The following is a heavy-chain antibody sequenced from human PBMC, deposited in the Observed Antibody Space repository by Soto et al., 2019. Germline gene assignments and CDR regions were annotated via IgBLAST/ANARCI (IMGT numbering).Heavy chain of an antibody. CDR2: MNPNSGNT. V-gene: IGHV1-8*02. Sequence: GASVKVSCKASGYTFINYAINWVRQATGQGLEWMGWMNPNSGNTGYAQKFQGRVTMTRNTSISTAYMELSSLRSEDTAVCYCARTLYGDNVDYWGQGTLVTVSS. CDR1: GYTFINYA. J-gene: IGHJ4*02. CDR3: ARTLYGDNVDY. D-gene: IGHD4-17*01.